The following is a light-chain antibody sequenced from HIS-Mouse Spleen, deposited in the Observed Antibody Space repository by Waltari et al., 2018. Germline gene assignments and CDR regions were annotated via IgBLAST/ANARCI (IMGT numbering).Light chain of an antibody. CDR2: KSF. V-gene: IGKV1-5*03. J-gene: IGKJ1*01. CDR1: QSISSW. Sequence: DIQMTQSPSTLSASVGDRVTTTCRAIQSISSWLALYQQKTGKAPKLLIYKSFSLESGVPARFSGSGSVTEFSLTISSLQPDDFATYYCQQYNSYSWTFGQGTKVEIK. CDR3: QQYNSYSWT.